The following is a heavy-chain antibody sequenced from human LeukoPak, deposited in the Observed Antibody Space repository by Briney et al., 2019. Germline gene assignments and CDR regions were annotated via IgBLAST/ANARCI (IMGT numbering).Heavy chain of an antibody. Sequence: GASVKVSCKASGYTFAGYYMHWVRQAPGQGLEWMGWINPNSGGTNSSQKFQDRVTLTRDTSISTAYMELSRLRSDDTAVYYCARVSFTRRFGESINWFDPWGQGTLVTVSS. D-gene: IGHD3-10*01. CDR3: ARVSFTRRFGESINWFDP. CDR1: GYTFAGYY. CDR2: INPNSGGT. V-gene: IGHV1-2*02. J-gene: IGHJ5*02.